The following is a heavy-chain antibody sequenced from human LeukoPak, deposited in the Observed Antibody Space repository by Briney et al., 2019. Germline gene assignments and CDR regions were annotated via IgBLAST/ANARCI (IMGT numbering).Heavy chain of an antibody. CDR2: ISGSGGST. CDR3: AKGDIVVVPAATFDY. D-gene: IGHD2-2*01. CDR1: GFTFSSYA. Sequence: GGSLRLSCAASGFTFSSYAMSWVRQAPGKGLEWVSAISGSGGSTYYADSVKGRFTISRDNSRNTLYLQMNSLRAEDAAVYYCAKGDIVVVPAATFDYWGQGTLVTVSS. V-gene: IGHV3-23*01. J-gene: IGHJ4*02.